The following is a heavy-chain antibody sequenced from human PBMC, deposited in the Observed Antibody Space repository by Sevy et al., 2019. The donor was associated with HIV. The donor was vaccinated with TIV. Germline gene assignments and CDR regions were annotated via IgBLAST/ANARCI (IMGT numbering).Heavy chain of an antibody. CDR3: AREGCTRPHDY. CDR2: LSFGCGKI. V-gene: IGHV3-23*01. Sequence: GGSLRLSCAVSGFNFNIYSMSWVRQAPGKGLEWVSTLSFGCGKINYADTVKGRFIVSRDDSKDTLYLEMNSLRAEDTAVYFCAREGCTRPHDYWGQGTLVTVSS. CDR1: GFNFNIYS. D-gene: IGHD2-8*01. J-gene: IGHJ4*02.